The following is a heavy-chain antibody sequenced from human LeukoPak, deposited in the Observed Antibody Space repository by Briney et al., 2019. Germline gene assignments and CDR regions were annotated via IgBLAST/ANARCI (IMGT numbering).Heavy chain of an antibody. J-gene: IGHJ4*02. D-gene: IGHD2-2*01. CDR3: ARLVVVPAATIHPFDY. Sequence: RGESLKISCKGSGYSFTSYWIGWVRQMPGKGLEWMGIIYPGDSDTRYSPSFQGQVTISADKSISTAYLQWSSLKASDTAMYYCARLVVVPAATIHPFDYWGQGTLVTVSS. CDR1: GYSFTSYW. V-gene: IGHV5-51*01. CDR2: IYPGDSDT.